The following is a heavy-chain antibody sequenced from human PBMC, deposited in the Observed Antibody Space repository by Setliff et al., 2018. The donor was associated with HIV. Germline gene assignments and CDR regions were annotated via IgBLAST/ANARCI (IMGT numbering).Heavy chain of an antibody. V-gene: IGHV1-46*01. CDR1: GYTCTSYY. D-gene: IGHD6-6*01. J-gene: IGHJ4*02. CDR2: INPSGGST. CDR3: ARDPTGGAARFDY. Sequence: GASVKVSCKASGYTCTSYYIHWVREAPGQGLEWMGIINPSGGSTSYAQKFQDRSTMTRDTSINTVYLELSSLRSEDTAVYYCARDPTGGAARFDYWGQGTLVTVSS.